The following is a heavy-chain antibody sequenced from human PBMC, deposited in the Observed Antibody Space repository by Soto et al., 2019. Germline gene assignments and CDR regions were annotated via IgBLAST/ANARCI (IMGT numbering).Heavy chain of an antibody. J-gene: IGHJ4*02. CDR3: AKGWGGSTSYPSQFEY. CDR1: GFTFSESA. Sequence: EVQLLESGGGLVQPGGSLRLSCAASGFTFSESAMGWVRQAPGKGLEWVSGITKSGSNTYYPDSVRGRFTISRDNSQDTLYLQLNSLRAEDTAVYYCAKGWGGSTSYPSQFEYWGQGTLVTVSS. V-gene: IGHV3-23*01. D-gene: IGHD2-2*01. CDR2: ITKSGSNT.